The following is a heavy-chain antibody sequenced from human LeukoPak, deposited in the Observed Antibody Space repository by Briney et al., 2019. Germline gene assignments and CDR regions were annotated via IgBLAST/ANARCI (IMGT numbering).Heavy chain of an antibody. Sequence: ASVKVSCKASGYTFTSYGISWVRQAPGQGLEWMGWISAYNGNTNYAQKLQGRVTMTTDTSTSTAYMELRSQRSDDTAVYYCARNGWRKEYQLLSDDYWGQGTLVTVSS. CDR1: GYTFTSYG. CDR2: ISAYNGNT. J-gene: IGHJ4*02. D-gene: IGHD2-2*01. V-gene: IGHV1-18*04. CDR3: ARNGWRKEYQLLSDDY.